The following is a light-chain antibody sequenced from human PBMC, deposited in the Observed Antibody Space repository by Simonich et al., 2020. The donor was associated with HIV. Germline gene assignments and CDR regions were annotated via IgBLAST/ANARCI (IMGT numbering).Light chain of an antibody. CDR1: QSVSSN. V-gene: IGKV3-15*01. J-gene: IGKJ2*01. CDR3: QQYNNWPPVT. Sequence: EIVMTQSPATLSVSPGERATLSCRASQSVSSNLAWYQQNPGQAPRLITYGASTRATGIPARFSGSGSGSEFTLTISSLQSEDFAVYYCQQYNNWPPVTFGQGTKLEIK. CDR2: GAS.